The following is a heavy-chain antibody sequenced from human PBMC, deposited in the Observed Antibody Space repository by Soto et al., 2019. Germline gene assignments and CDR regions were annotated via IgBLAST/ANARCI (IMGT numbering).Heavy chain of an antibody. CDR1: GFIFSSYA. V-gene: IGHV3-30-3*02. CDR2: TSYDGSNK. D-gene: IGHD3-10*01. Sequence: GGSLRLSCAASGFIFSSYAMHWVRQAPGKGLEWVAVTSYDGSNKYYADSVKGRFTISRDNSKNTLYLQMNSLRAEDTAVYYCAKSLVRGVIKNWFDPWGQGTLVTVSS. J-gene: IGHJ5*02. CDR3: AKSLVRGVIKNWFDP.